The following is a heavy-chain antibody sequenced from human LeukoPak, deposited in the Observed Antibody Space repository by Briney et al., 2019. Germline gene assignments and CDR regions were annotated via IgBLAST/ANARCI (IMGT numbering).Heavy chain of an antibody. CDR1: GGSMTNNTFY. D-gene: IGHD3-10*01. CDR2: IYHTGPT. Sequence: PSETLSLTCTVSGGSMTNNTFYWGWIRQPPGKGLEWIGSIYHTGPTYYNPSLKSRDTISVDTSKNQFSLKLSSVTAADTAVYYCARVLIWFGQLQNWFDPWGPGTLVTVSS. CDR3: ARVLIWFGQLQNWFDP. V-gene: IGHV4-39*07. J-gene: IGHJ5*02.